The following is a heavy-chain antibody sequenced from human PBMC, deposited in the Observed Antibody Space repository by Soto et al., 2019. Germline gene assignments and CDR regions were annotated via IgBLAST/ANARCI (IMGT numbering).Heavy chain of an antibody. J-gene: IGHJ4*02. Sequence: GGSLRLSCAASGFSLSSYGMHWVRQAPGKGLEWVAMISYDGTDEYYADSVKGRFTISRDNAKNSLYLQMNSLRAEDTALYYCARDKGYSYGYVDYWGQGTLVTVSS. V-gene: IGHV3-30*03. CDR1: GFSLSSYG. CDR2: ISYDGTDE. CDR3: ARDKGYSYGYVDY. D-gene: IGHD5-18*01.